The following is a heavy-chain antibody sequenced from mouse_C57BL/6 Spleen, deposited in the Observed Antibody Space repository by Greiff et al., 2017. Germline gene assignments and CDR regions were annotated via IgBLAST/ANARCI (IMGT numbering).Heavy chain of an antibody. D-gene: IGHD2-12*01. V-gene: IGHV1-81*01. CDR1: GYTFTSYG. Sequence: QVQLQQSGAELARPGASVKLSCKASGYTFTSYGISWVKQRTGQGLEWIGEIYPRSGNTYYNEKFKGKATLTADKSSSPAYMELRSLTSEDSAVXFCARGGDGDSYYPYYYAMDYWGQGTSVTVSS. CDR2: IYPRSGNT. J-gene: IGHJ4*01. CDR3: ARGGDGDSYYPYYYAMDY.